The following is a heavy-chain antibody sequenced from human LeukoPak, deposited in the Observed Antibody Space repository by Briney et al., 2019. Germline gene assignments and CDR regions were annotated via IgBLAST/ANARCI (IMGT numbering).Heavy chain of an antibody. CDR3: ARASFDY. J-gene: IGHJ4*02. CDR1: RFTFSSYW. V-gene: IGHV3-7*04. Sequence: RGSLRLSCAASRFTFSSYWMSWVRQAPGKGLEWVANIKQDGSEKYYVDSVKGRFTISRYNAKNSLYLQMNSLRAEDTAVYYCARASFDYWGQGTLVTASS. CDR2: IKQDGSEK.